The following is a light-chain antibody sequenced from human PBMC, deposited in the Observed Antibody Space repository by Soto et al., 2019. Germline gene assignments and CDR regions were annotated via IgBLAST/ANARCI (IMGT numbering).Light chain of an antibody. CDR2: DAS. Sequence: ETVLTQSPATLSLSPGERTTLSCRASHSSNNYLAWYQQKPGQAPRLLSYDASNRATGIPARFSGTGSGTDFTLPISSLEPEEFAVYYCQQRVHWPPITFGQGTRLEIK. CDR1: HSSNNY. CDR3: QQRVHWPPIT. J-gene: IGKJ5*01. V-gene: IGKV3-11*01.